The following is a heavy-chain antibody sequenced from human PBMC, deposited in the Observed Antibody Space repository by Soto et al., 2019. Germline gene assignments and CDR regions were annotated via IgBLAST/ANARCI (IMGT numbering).Heavy chain of an antibody. Sequence: GGSLRLSCEASVFSFNRHGIHWVRQAPGKGLEWLAVISYDGSNQDYADSVKGRFSISRDNSKNTVYLQMNSLRAEDTAVYYCARDRSSTYYYYGMDLWGQGTTVTVSS. CDR1: VFSFNRHG. J-gene: IGHJ6*02. V-gene: IGHV3-30-3*01. D-gene: IGHD6-19*01. CDR3: ARDRSSTYYYYGMDL. CDR2: ISYDGSNQ.